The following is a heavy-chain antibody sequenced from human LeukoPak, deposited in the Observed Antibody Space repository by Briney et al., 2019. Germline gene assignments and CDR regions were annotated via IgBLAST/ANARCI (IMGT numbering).Heavy chain of an antibody. Sequence: ASVKVSCKASGYTFTSYGINWVRQATGQGLEWMGWMNPNSGNTGYAQKFQGRVTMTRNTSISTAYMELSSLRSEDTAVYYCARKSYYYDSSGPKGDAFDIWGQGTMVTVSS. D-gene: IGHD3-22*01. J-gene: IGHJ3*02. CDR3: ARKSYYYDSSGPKGDAFDI. CDR1: GYTFTSYG. CDR2: MNPNSGNT. V-gene: IGHV1-8*01.